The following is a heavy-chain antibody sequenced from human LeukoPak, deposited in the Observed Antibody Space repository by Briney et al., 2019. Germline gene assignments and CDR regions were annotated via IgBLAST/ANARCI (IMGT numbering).Heavy chain of an antibody. Sequence: GGSLRLSCAASGFTFSSYSMNWVRQAPGKGLEWVSYISSASNTIYYADSVKGRFTISRDNSKNTLYLQMNSLRAEDTAVYYCAIQREPAAIRPLDYWGQGTLVTVSS. CDR3: AIQREPAAIRPLDY. V-gene: IGHV3-48*01. D-gene: IGHD2-2*01. CDR2: ISSASNTI. CDR1: GFTFSSYS. J-gene: IGHJ4*02.